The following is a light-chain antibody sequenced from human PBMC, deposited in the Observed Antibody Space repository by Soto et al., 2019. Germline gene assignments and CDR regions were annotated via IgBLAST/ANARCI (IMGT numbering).Light chain of an antibody. CDR3: QQYGSSSWT. V-gene: IGKV3-20*01. J-gene: IGKJ1*01. Sequence: EIVLTQSPGTLSLSPGERDTHSCRDSQRVSSSYLAWYQHKPGQAPRLLIYGASSRATGIPDRFSGSGSGTDFTLTISRLEPEDFAVYYCQQYGSSSWTFGQGTKVDIK. CDR1: QRVSSSY. CDR2: GAS.